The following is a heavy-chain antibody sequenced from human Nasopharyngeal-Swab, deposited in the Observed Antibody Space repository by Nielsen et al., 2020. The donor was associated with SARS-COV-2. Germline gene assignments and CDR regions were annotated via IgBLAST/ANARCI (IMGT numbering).Heavy chain of an antibody. V-gene: IGHV4-59*08. CDR3: ARQAGLAANWFDP. J-gene: IGHJ5*02. CDR2: IYYSGST. D-gene: IGHD6-13*01. Sequence: SETLSLTCTVSGGSISSYYWSWIRQPPGKGLEWIGYIYYSGSTNYNPSLKSRVTISVDTSKNQFSLKLSSVTAADTAVYYCARQAGLAANWFDPWGQGTLVTASS. CDR1: GGSISSYY.